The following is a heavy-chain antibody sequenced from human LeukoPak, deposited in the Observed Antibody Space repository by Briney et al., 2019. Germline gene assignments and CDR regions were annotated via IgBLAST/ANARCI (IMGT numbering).Heavy chain of an antibody. CDR3: ARHSYYYDSSGYFPVFDY. CDR1: GGSISSYY. J-gene: IGHJ4*02. D-gene: IGHD3-22*01. Sequence: SETLSLTCTVSGGSISSYYWSWIRQPPGKGLEWIGYIYYSGSTNYNPSLKSRVTISVDKSKNQFSLKLSSVTAADTAVYYCARHSYYYDSSGYFPVFDYWGQGTLVTVSS. V-gene: IGHV4-59*08. CDR2: IYYSGST.